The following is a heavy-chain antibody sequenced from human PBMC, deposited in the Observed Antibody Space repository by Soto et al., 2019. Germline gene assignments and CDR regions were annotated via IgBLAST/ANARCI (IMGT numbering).Heavy chain of an antibody. D-gene: IGHD3-3*01. Sequence: ASVKVSCKASGYTFTSYDINWVRQATGQGLEWMGWMNPNSGNTGYAQKFQGRVTMTRNTSISTAYMGLSSLRSEDTAVYYCARGKSYDFWSGYYTSYYYIDVWGKGTTVTVSS. V-gene: IGHV1-8*01. J-gene: IGHJ6*03. CDR1: GYTFTSYD. CDR3: ARGKSYDFWSGYYTSYYYIDV. CDR2: MNPNSGNT.